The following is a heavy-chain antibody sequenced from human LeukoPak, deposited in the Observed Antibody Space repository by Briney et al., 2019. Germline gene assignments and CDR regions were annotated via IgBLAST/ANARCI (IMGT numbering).Heavy chain of an antibody. CDR1: VCTFISYA. CDR2: IIPIFGTA. CDR3: ASSLLRFLEWLFYEY. J-gene: IGHJ4*02. D-gene: IGHD3-3*01. V-gene: IGHV1-69*06. Sequence: SVTVSFKASVCTFISYAISWVRQAPGQGREGMGRIIPIFGTANYAQKFQGRVTITADKSTSTAYMELSSLRSEDTAVYYCASSLLRFLEWLFYEYWGQGTLVTVSS.